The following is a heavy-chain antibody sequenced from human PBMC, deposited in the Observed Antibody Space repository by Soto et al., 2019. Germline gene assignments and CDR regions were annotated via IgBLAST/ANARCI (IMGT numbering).Heavy chain of an antibody. J-gene: IGHJ6*02. CDR1: GFTFSSYA. V-gene: IGHV3-30-3*01. CDR2: ISYDGSNK. CDR3: ARGKRDGDNYLRFYYYYYYGMDV. Sequence: QVQLVESGGGVVQPGRSLRLSCAASGFTFSSYAMHWVRQAPGKGLEWVAVISYDGSNKYYADSVKGRFTISRDNSKNTLYLQMNSLRAEDTAVYYCARGKRDGDNYLRFYYYYYYGMDVWGQGTTVTVSS. D-gene: IGHD3-10*01.